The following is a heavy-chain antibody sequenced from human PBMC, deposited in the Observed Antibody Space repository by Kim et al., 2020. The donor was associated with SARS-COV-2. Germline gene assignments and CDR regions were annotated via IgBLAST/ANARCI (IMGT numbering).Heavy chain of an antibody. Sequence: SETLSLTCAVYGGSFSGYYWSWIRQPPGKGLEWIGEINHSGSTNYNPSLKSRVTISVDTSKNQFSLKLSSVTAADTAVYYCARDGPGSPFDYWGQGTLVT. CDR1: GGSFSGYY. J-gene: IGHJ4*02. CDR2: INHSGST. CDR3: ARDGPGSPFDY. D-gene: IGHD4-17*01. V-gene: IGHV4-34*01.